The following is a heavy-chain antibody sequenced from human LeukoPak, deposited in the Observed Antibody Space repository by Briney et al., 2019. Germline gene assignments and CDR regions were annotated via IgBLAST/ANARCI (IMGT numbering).Heavy chain of an antibody. J-gene: IGHJ5*02. CDR1: GVSFSGYC. V-gene: IGHV4-34*01. Sequence: KPSATLSLTCAVCGVSFSGYCWSWIRPPPGKGLEWIGEINHSGSTNYNPSLKSRVTISVDTSKNQFSLKLSSVTAADTAVDYCARGVRGIAARRNNWFDPWGQGTLVTVSS. CDR2: INHSGST. CDR3: ARGVRGIAARRNNWFDP. D-gene: IGHD6-6*01.